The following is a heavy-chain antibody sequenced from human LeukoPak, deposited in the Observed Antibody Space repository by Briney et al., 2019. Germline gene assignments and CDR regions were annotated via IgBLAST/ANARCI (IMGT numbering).Heavy chain of an antibody. Sequence: SETLSLTCTVSGXSIISSTYYWGWIRQPPGKGLEWIGTIYHSGSTYYNPSLKSRVTISVDTSKDQFSLKLSSVTAADTALYYCARQPITYGSGRFFDYWGQGTLVTVSS. CDR2: IYHSGST. V-gene: IGHV4-39*01. D-gene: IGHD3-10*01. J-gene: IGHJ4*02. CDR3: ARQPITYGSGRFFDY. CDR1: GXSIISSTYY.